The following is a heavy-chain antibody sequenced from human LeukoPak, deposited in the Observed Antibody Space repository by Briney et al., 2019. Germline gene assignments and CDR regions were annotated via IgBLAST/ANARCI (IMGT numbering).Heavy chain of an antibody. CDR3: ARSRGNSGSYPLDY. V-gene: IGHV3-48*01. CDR1: ESTFSSYS. CDR2: ISSSSSTI. J-gene: IGHJ4*02. D-gene: IGHD1-26*01. Sequence: GSLRLSCEASESTFSSYSMNWVRQAPGKGLEWVSYISSSSSTIYYSESVKGRFTISRDNAKNSLYLQMNSLRVEDTAVYYCARSRGNSGSYPLDYWGQGTLVTVSS.